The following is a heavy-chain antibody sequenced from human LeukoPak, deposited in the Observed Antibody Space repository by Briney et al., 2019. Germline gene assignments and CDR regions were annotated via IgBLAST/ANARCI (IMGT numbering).Heavy chain of an antibody. CDR2: INPNSGGT. CDR3: ARAGTTTVTRVEGNWFDP. Sequence: GASVKVSCKASGYTFTGYYMHWVRQAPGQGLEWMGWINPNSGGTNYAQKFQGRVTMTRDTSISTAYMELSRLRSDDTAVYYCARAGTTTVTRVEGNWFDPWGQGTLVTVSS. CDR1: GYTFTGYY. D-gene: IGHD4-11*01. J-gene: IGHJ5*02. V-gene: IGHV1-2*02.